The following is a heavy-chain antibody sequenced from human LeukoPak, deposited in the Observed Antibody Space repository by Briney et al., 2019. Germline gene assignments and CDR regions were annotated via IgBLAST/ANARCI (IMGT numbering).Heavy chain of an antibody. D-gene: IGHD7-27*01. Sequence: KPSETLSLTCAVYGGSFSGYYWSWIXQPPGXXLEWIGEINHSGSTNYNPSLKSRVTISVDTSKNQFSLKLSSVTAADTAVYYCARAQLTGDPYFDYWGQGTLVTVSS. CDR1: GGSFSGYY. CDR2: INHSGST. V-gene: IGHV4-34*01. CDR3: ARAQLTGDPYFDY. J-gene: IGHJ4*02.